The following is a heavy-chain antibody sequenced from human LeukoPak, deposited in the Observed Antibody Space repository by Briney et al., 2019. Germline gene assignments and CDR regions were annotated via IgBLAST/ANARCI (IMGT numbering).Heavy chain of an antibody. CDR2: ISAYNGNT. V-gene: IGHV1-18*01. CDR1: GYTFTSYG. Sequence: GASVKVSCKASGYTFTSYGISWVRQAPGQGLEWMGWISAYNGNTNYAQKLQGRVTMTTDTSTSTAYMELRSLRSDDTAVYYCAIGGYYDSSGYYPYPNFDYWGQGTLVTVSS. D-gene: IGHD3-22*01. CDR3: AIGGYYDSSGYYPYPNFDY. J-gene: IGHJ4*02.